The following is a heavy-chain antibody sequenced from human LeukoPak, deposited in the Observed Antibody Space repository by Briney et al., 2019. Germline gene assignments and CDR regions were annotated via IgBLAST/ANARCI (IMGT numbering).Heavy chain of an antibody. CDR3: ARGVPGYYQLLDFDY. CDR1: GGSFSGYY. CDR2: INHSGST. D-gene: IGHD2-2*01. J-gene: IGHJ4*02. Sequence: SETLSLTCAVYGGSFSGYYWSWIRQPPGKGLEWIGEINHSGSTNYNPSLKSRVTISVDTSKNQFSLKLSSVTAADTAVYYCARGVPGYYQLLDFDYWGQGTLVTVSS. V-gene: IGHV4-34*01.